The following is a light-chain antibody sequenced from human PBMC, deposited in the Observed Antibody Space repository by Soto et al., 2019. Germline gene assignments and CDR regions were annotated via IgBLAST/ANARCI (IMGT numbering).Light chain of an antibody. Sequence: QSVLTQPPSVSGAPGQRVTISCTGSSSHIGARYDVHWYQQLPGTAPKLLIYGNNERPSGVPDRFSGSKSGTSASLAITGFQVEEEPDYSSQSYDSGRGVYFLETGTKFTVL. CDR2: GNN. CDR3: QSYDSGRGVYF. CDR1: SSHIGARYD. J-gene: IGLJ1*01. V-gene: IGLV1-40*01.